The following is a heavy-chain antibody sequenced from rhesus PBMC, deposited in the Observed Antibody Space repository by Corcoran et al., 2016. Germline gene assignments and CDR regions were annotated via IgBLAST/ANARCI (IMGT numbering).Heavy chain of an antibody. Sequence: EVQLVESGGGLVQPGGSLRLSCAASGFTFSAYGMSWVRQAPGKGLEWVSAINSGWGSTYYADSVKGRFTISRDNSKNTLSLQMNSLRAEDTAVYYCAKDKEPGTVSFDYWGQGVLVTVSS. CDR2: INSGWGST. J-gene: IGHJ4*01. CDR3: AKDKEPGTVSFDY. D-gene: IGHD5-24*01. V-gene: IGHV3S5*01. CDR1: GFTFSAYG.